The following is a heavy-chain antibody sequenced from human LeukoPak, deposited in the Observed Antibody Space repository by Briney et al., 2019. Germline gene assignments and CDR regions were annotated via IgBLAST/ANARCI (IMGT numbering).Heavy chain of an antibody. Sequence: PGKSLRLSCAVSGYTFSTYSMNWVRQAPGKGLEWVSYISSSSATYYADSVKGRFTISRDNARDSLYLQMNSLRDEDTAVYYCVGMKVVVITTMYYYGMDVWGRGTTVTVSS. V-gene: IGHV3-48*02. CDR1: GYTFSTYS. CDR3: VGMKVVVITTMYYYGMDV. D-gene: IGHD3-22*01. J-gene: IGHJ6*02. CDR2: ISSSSAT.